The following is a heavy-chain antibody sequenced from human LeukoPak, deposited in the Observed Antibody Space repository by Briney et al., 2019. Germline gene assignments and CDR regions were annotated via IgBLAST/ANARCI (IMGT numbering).Heavy chain of an antibody. D-gene: IGHD2-21*02. Sequence: GGSLRLSCAASGFNFANHAMSWVRQTPGKGLEWVSAISGGGDITYYADSVTGRFTISRDNSKDTLFLQMHSLRPGDTDVYYCVREDTPATANYWGQGTLVTISS. CDR2: ISGGGDIT. V-gene: IGHV3-23*01. CDR1: GFNFANHA. J-gene: IGHJ4*02. CDR3: VREDTPATANY.